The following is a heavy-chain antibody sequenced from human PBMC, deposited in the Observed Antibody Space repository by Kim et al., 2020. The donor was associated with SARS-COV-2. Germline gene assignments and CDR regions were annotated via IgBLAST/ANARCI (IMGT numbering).Heavy chain of an antibody. CDR3: AKIHTPIIKGGWFDP. D-gene: IGHD2-15*01. Sequence: GGSLRLSCAASGFTFSSYGMHWVRQAPGKGLEWVAVISYDGSNKYYADSVKGRFTISRDNSKNTLYLQMNSLRAEDTAVYYCAKIHTPIIKGGWFDPWGQGTLVTGSS. V-gene: IGHV3-30*18. CDR1: GFTFSSYG. CDR2: ISYDGSNK. J-gene: IGHJ5*02.